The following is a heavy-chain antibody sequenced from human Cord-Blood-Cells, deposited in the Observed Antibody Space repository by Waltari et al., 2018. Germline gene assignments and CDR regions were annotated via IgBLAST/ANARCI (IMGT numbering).Heavy chain of an antibody. CDR1: GGTFSSYA. D-gene: IGHD1-26*01. V-gene: IGHV1-69*01. CDR2: CSPIFGTA. Sequence: QVQLVQSGAEVKKPGSSVKVSCKASGGTFSSYAISWVRQAPGQGLEWMGGCSPIFGTANYEQKFQGRVTITADESTSTAYMELSSLRSEDTAVYYCARGGLAGGGSSSLDYWGQGTLVTVSS. J-gene: IGHJ4*02. CDR3: ARGGLAGGGSSSLDY.